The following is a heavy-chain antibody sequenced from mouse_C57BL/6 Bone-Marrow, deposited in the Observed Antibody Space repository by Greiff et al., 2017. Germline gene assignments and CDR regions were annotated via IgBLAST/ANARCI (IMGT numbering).Heavy chain of an antibody. V-gene: IGHV1-85*01. D-gene: IGHD1-1*01. J-gene: IGHJ1*03. CDR1: GYTFTSYD. CDR2: IYPRDGST. CDR3: ARLEFDGSSGDWYFDV. Sequence: QVQLKESGPELVKPGASVKLSCKASGYTFTSYDINWVKQRPGQGLEWIGWIYPRDGSTKYNEKFKGKATLTVDTSSSTAYMELHSLTSENSAVYFGARLEFDGSSGDWYFDVWGTGTTVTVSS.